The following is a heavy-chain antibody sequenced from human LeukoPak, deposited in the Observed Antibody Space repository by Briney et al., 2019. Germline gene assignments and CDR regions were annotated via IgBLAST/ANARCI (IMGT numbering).Heavy chain of an antibody. D-gene: IGHD3-22*01. CDR2: IYHSGST. V-gene: IGHV4-39*02. J-gene: IGHJ3*02. CDR1: GGSISITSYY. Sequence: PSETLSLTCTVSGGSISITSYYWGWIRQPPGKGLEWIGSIYHSGSTYYNPSLKSRVSISVDTSKNQFSLKLSSVTAADTAVYYCAREYYYDSSGYGAFDIWGQGTMVTVSS. CDR3: AREYYYDSSGYGAFDI.